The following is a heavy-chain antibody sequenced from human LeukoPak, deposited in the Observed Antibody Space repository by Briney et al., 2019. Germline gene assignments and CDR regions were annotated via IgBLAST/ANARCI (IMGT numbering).Heavy chain of an antibody. D-gene: IGHD1-1*01. Sequence: GGSLRLSCAASGFTFSNYNMNWVRQAPGKGLEWVSFISGSSEYIYYADSVKGRFTISRDNAKNSLYLQMNSLRAEDTAVYYCARGTPSTRDFDSWGKGTLVTVSS. V-gene: IGHV3-21*04. CDR1: GFTFSNYN. J-gene: IGHJ4*02. CDR3: ARGTPSTRDFDS. CDR2: ISGSSEYI.